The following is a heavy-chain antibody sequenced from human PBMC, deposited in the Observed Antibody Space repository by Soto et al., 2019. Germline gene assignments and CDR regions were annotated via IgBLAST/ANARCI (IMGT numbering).Heavy chain of an antibody. CDR3: ARGDYDFWSGSGRAGMDV. J-gene: IGHJ6*02. Sequence: PSETLSLTCTVSGGSISSYYWSWIRQPPGKGLEWIGYIYYSGTTNYNPSLKRRVTISVDTSKNQFSLKLSSVTAADTAVYHCARGDYDFWSGSGRAGMDVWGQGTTVTVSS. D-gene: IGHD3-3*01. V-gene: IGHV4-59*12. CDR2: IYYSGTT. CDR1: GGSISSYY.